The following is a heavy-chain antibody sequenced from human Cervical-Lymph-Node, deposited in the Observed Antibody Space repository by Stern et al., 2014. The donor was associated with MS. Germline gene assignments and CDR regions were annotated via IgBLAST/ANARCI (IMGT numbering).Heavy chain of an antibody. CDR2: ISYDGRNK. CDR3: AKDLTAVALYLEY. V-gene: IGHV3-30*18. D-gene: IGHD6-13*01. J-gene: IGHJ4*02. CDR1: GFTFRSYG. Sequence: MQLVESGGGVVQPGRSLRLSCAASGFTFRSYGMHWVRQAPGKGLEWVAIISYDGRNKHYTDSVKGRFTISRDNSKNTLYLQMTSLRAEDTAVYYCAKDLTAVALYLEYWGQGAVVTVSS.